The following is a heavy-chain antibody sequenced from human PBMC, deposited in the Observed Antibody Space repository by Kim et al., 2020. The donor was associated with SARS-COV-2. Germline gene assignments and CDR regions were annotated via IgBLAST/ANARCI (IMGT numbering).Heavy chain of an antibody. J-gene: IGHJ4*02. D-gene: IGHD6-13*01. V-gene: IGHV1-24*01. CDR2: FDPEDGET. Sequence: ASVKVSCKVSGYTLTDLSMHWVRQAPGKGLEWMGGFDPEDGETIYAQKFQGRVTMTEDTSTDTAYMELSSLRSEDTAVYYCATGLPPGIAAAGTDYWGQGTLDTVSS. CDR1: GYTLTDLS. CDR3: ATGLPPGIAAAGTDY.